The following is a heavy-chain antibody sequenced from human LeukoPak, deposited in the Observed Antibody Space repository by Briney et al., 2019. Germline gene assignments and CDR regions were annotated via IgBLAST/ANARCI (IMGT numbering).Heavy chain of an antibody. D-gene: IGHD3-10*01. V-gene: IGHV3-66*01. CDR3: AKVRDTYYYGSGNHNWFDP. Sequence: GGSLRLSCAASGFTVSSNYMSWVRQAPGKGLEWVSVIYSGGSTYYADSVKGGFTISRDNSKNTLYLQMNSLRAEDTAVYYCAKVRDTYYYGSGNHNWFDPWGQGTLVTVSS. CDR1: GFTVSSNY. CDR2: IYSGGST. J-gene: IGHJ5*02.